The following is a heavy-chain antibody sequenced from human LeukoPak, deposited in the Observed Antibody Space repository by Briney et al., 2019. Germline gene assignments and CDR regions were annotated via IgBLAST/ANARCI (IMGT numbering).Heavy chain of an antibody. CDR3: AKDHTPISNYDSYGMDV. CDR2: ISGSGGST. J-gene: IGHJ6*02. D-gene: IGHD2-15*01. CDR1: GFTFSSYA. Sequence: GGSLRLSCAASGFTFSSYAMSWVRQAPGKGLEWVSAISGSGGSTYYADSVKGRFTISRDNSKNTLYLQMNSLRAEDTAVYYCAKDHTPISNYDSYGMDVWGQGTTVTVAS. V-gene: IGHV3-23*01.